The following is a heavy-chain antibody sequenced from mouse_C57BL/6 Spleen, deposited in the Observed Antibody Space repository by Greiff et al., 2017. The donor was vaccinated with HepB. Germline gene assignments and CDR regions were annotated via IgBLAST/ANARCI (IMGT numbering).Heavy chain of an antibody. Sequence: VQLQQSGAELVKPGASVKISCKASGYTFTDYYIIWVKQRPGQGLEWIGKIGPGSGSTYYNEKFKGKATLTADKSSSTAYMQLSSLTSEDSAVYFCASPITTVVAEGFDYWGQGTTLTVSS. CDR3: ASPITTVVAEGFDY. V-gene: IGHV1-77*01. CDR1: GYTFTDYY. J-gene: IGHJ2*01. CDR2: IGPGSGST. D-gene: IGHD1-1*01.